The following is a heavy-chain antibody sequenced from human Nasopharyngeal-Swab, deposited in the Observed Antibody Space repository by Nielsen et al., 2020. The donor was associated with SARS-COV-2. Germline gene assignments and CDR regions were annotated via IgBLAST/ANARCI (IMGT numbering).Heavy chain of an antibody. CDR3: ASGAEDYDSSGYYPYFYY. V-gene: IGHV1-69*10. Sequence: WVRQAPGQGLEWMGGIIPILGIANYAQKFQGRVTITADKSTSTAYMELSSLRSEDTAVYYCASGAEDYDSSGYYPYFYYWGQGTLVTVFS. CDR2: IIPILGIA. D-gene: IGHD3-22*01. J-gene: IGHJ4*02.